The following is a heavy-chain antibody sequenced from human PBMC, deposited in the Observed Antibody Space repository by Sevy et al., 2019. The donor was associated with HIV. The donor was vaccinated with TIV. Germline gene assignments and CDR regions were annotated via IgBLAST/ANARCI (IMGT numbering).Heavy chain of an antibody. V-gene: IGHV3-23*01. CDR2: ISGSGGST. CDR1: GFTFSSYA. J-gene: IGHJ4*02. Sequence: GGSVRLSCAASGFTFSSYAMSWVRQAPGKGLEWVSAISGSGGSTYYADSVKGRFTISRDNSKNTLYLQMNSLRAEDTAVYYCAKEGGYCSGGSCYRDLYYFDYWGQGTLVTVSS. CDR3: AKEGGYCSGGSCYRDLYYFDY. D-gene: IGHD2-15*01.